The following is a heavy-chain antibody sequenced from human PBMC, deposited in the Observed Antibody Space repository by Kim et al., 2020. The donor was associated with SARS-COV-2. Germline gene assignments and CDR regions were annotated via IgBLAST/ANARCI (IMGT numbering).Heavy chain of an antibody. CDR1: GGSISSSNW. J-gene: IGHJ4*02. CDR3: ARGLGYCSSTSCSPPDY. V-gene: IGHV4-4*02. CDR2: IYHSGSN. Sequence: SETLSLTCAVSGGSISSSNWWSWVRQPPGKGLEWIGEIYHSGSNNYNPSLKSRVTISVDKSKNQFSLKLSSVTAADTAVYYWARGLGYCSSTSCSPPDYWGQGTLVTVSS. D-gene: IGHD2-2*01.